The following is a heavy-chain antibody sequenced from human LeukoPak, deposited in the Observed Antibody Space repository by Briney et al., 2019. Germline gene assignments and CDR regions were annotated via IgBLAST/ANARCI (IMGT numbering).Heavy chain of an antibody. D-gene: IGHD4-17*01. V-gene: IGHV3-48*03. CDR3: ARDTIYGDSTY. CDR1: GFTFSSYE. Sequence: PGGSLRLSCAASGFTFSSYEMNWVRQAPGKGLEWVSYIHSSGSPIYYADSVKGRFTISRDNAKRSLYLQMNSLRAEDTAVYYCARDTIYGDSTYWGQGTLVTVSS. CDR2: IHSSGSPI. J-gene: IGHJ4*02.